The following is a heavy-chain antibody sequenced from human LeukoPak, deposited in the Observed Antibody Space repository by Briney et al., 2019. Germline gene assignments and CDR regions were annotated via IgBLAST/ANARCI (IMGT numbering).Heavy chain of an antibody. D-gene: IGHD2-8*01. J-gene: IGHJ4*02. V-gene: IGHV3-7*01. CDR2: IRQDGSQK. CDR1: GFTFSSYW. Sequence: GGSLRLSCAASGFTFSSYWMSWVRQAPGKGLEWVATIRQDGSQKYYVDSVKGRFTISRDNAKNSLYLQMNSLRAEDTAVYYCARAPGCRGFLDYWGQGTLVTVSS. CDR3: ARAPGCRGFLDY.